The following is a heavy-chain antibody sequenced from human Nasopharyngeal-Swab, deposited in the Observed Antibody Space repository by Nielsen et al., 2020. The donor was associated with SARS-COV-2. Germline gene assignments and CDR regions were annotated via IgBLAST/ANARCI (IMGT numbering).Heavy chain of an antibody. CDR2: ISSSSSYI. D-gene: IGHD5-18*01. Sequence: GGSLRLPFAASGFTFSSYRMNWVRQPQGKGLEWVSSISSSSSYIYYADPVKGRFTISRDNAKNSLYLKMNSLRAEDTVVYYCARGDGYSYGWYFDYWGQGTLVTVSS. V-gene: IGHV3-21*01. CDR1: GFTFSSYR. J-gene: IGHJ4*02. CDR3: ARGDGYSYGWYFDY.